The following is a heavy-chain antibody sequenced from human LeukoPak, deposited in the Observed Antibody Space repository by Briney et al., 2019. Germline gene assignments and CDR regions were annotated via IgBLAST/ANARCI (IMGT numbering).Heavy chain of an antibody. J-gene: IGHJ6*02. D-gene: IGHD5-18*01. CDR3: ARDAVDTANAV. CDR1: GFTFSRFS. CDR2: INSDGSIT. V-gene: IGHV3-74*01. Sequence: GSLILSCAASGFTFSRFSMHWVREAPGKGLVWVSHINSDGSITSYADSVKGRFTISRDNAKNTLYLQMNSLRAEDTAVYYCARDAVDTANAVWGQGTTVTVSS.